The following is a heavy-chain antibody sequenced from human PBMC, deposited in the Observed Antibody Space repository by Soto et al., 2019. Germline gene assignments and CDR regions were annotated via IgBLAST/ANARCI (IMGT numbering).Heavy chain of an antibody. Sequence: QVQLQESGPGLVKPSQTLSLTCTVSGGSISSGDYYWSWIRQPPGKGLEWIGYIYYSGSTYYNPSLKSPVTISVDTSKNQFSLKLSSVTAADTAVYYCARRFLEWLPNNWFDPWGQGTLVTVSS. J-gene: IGHJ5*02. CDR1: GGSISSGDYY. CDR3: ARRFLEWLPNNWFDP. D-gene: IGHD3-3*01. V-gene: IGHV4-30-4*01. CDR2: IYYSGST.